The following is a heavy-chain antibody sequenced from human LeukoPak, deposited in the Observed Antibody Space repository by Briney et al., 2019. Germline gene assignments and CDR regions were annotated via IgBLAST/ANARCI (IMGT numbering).Heavy chain of an antibody. J-gene: IGHJ4*02. Sequence: SETLSLTCTVSGVSISSSNSYWGWIRQPPGKGLEWIGSIYYSGNTYYNASLKSQVSISIDTSKNQFSLRLTSVTAADTAVYYCARRSPNYDILTGYYLYYFDYWGQGTLVTVSS. D-gene: IGHD3-9*01. CDR2: IYYSGNT. CDR1: GVSISSSNSY. V-gene: IGHV4-39*01. CDR3: ARRSPNYDILTGYYLYYFDY.